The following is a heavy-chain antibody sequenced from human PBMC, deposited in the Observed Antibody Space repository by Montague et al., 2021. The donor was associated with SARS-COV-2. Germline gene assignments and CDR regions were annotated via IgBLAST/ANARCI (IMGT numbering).Heavy chain of an antibody. CDR3: ARDLRYFDWLFHSSGYYNYFDY. Sequence: SLRLSCAASGFTFSSYWMSWVRQAPGKGLEWVANIKQDGSEKYYVDSVKGRFTISRDNAKNSLYLQVNSLRAEDTAVYYCARDLRYFDWLFHSSGYYNYFDYWGQGTLVTVSS. CDR2: IKQDGSEK. V-gene: IGHV3-7*01. J-gene: IGHJ4*02. D-gene: IGHD3-9*01. CDR1: GFTFSSYW.